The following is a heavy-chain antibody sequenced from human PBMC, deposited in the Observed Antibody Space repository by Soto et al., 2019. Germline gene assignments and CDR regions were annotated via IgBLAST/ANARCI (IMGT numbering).Heavy chain of an antibody. CDR2: INHSGST. CDR3: ARGQNMIVVV. CDR1: GGSFSGYY. V-gene: IGHV4-34*01. Sequence: SETLSLTCAVYGGSFSGYYWSWIRQPPGKGLEWIGEINHSGSTNYNPSLKSRVTISVDTSKNQFSLKLSSVTAADTAVYYCARGQNMIVVVWGQGTLVTVSS. D-gene: IGHD3-22*01. J-gene: IGHJ4*02.